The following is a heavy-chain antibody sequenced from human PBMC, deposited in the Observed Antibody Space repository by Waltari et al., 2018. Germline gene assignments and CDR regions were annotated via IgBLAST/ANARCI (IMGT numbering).Heavy chain of an antibody. J-gene: IGHJ5*02. V-gene: IGHV4-34*01. D-gene: IGHD3-3*01. CDR3: TRGGNYDFWSHTPFVDP. CDR1: GASFTSYY. Sequence: QVQLQQWGAGLLKPSETLSLTCSVSGASFTSYYWGWVRHVPGKGLGWIGQIRHPGNTTYDASLTSRFAISIDTSRNEFSLKLFSVTAADTALYFCTRGGNYDFWSHTPFVDPWGQGTQVTVSS. CDR2: IRHPGNT.